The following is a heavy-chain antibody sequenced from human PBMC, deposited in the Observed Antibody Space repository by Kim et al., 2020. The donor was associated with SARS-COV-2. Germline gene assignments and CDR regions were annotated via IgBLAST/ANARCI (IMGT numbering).Heavy chain of an antibody. V-gene: IGHV4-34*01. Sequence: SETLSLTCAVYGGSFSGYYWSWIRQPPGKGLEWIGEINHSGSTNYNPSLKSRVTISVDTSKNQFSLKLSSVTAADTAVYYCARDRAVVVVAATPKAYFD. D-gene: IGHD2-15*01. CDR3: ARDRAVVVVAATPKAYFD. CDR1: GGSFSGYY. CDR2: INHSGST. J-gene: IGHJ4*01.